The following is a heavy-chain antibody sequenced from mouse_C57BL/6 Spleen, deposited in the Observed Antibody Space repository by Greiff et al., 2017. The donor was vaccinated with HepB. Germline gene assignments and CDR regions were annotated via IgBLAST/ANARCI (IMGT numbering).Heavy chain of an antibody. Sequence: EVQLVESGEGLVKPGGSLKLSCAASGFTFSSYAMSWVRQTPEKRLEWVAYISSGGDYIYYADTVKGRFTISRDNARNTLYLQVSSLKSEDTAMYYWTRGGGYDYDQAWFAYWGQGTLVTVSA. V-gene: IGHV5-9-1*02. CDR1: GFTFSSYA. CDR3: TRGGGYDYDQAWFAY. J-gene: IGHJ3*01. D-gene: IGHD2-4*01. CDR2: ISSGGDYI.